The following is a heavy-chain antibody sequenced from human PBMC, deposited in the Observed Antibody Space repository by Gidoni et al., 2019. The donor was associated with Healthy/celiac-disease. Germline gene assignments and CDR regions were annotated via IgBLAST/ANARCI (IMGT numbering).Heavy chain of an antibody. J-gene: IGHJ4*02. CDR2: IYYSGST. D-gene: IGHD1-26*01. Sequence: VKPSQTLSLTCTVSGGSISSGGYYWSWIRQHPGKGLEWIGYIYYSGSTYYNPSRKRRVTISVDTSKNQFSLKLSSVTAADTAVYYCASGWELGAEGEVSGFDYWGQGTLVTVSS. V-gene: IGHV4-31*03. CDR1: GGSISSGGYY. CDR3: ASGWELGAEGEVSGFDY.